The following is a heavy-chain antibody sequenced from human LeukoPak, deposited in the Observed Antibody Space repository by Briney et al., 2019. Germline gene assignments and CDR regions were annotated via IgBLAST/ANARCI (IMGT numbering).Heavy chain of an antibody. V-gene: IGHV6-1*01. CDR3: ARVPGTLWFGQYYFDY. CDR2: TYYRSKWYN. Sequence: SQTLSLTCAISGDSVSSNSAAWNWIRQSPSRGLEWLGRTYYRSKWYNDYAVSVKSRITINPDTSKNQFSLQLNSVTPEDTAVYYCARVPGTLWFGQYYFDYWGQGTLVTVSS. J-gene: IGHJ4*02. CDR1: GDSVSSNSAA. D-gene: IGHD3-10*01.